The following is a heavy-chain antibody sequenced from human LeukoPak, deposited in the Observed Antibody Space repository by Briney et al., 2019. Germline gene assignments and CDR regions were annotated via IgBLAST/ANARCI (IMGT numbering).Heavy chain of an antibody. Sequence: SVKVSCKASGGTFSSYAISWVRQAPEQGLEWMGGIIPIFGTANYAQKFQGRVTITTDESTSTAYMELSSLRSEDTAVYYCARTRVGATTNYFDYWGQGTLVTVSS. V-gene: IGHV1-69*05. CDR3: ARTRVGATTNYFDY. CDR1: GGTFSSYA. CDR2: IIPIFGTA. D-gene: IGHD1-26*01. J-gene: IGHJ4*02.